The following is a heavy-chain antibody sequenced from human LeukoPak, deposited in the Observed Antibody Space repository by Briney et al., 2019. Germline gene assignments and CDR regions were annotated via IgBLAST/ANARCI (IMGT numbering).Heavy chain of an antibody. D-gene: IGHD3-10*01. V-gene: IGHV4-34*01. J-gene: IGHJ4*02. Sequence: SETLSLTCAVYGGSFSGYYWSWIRQPPGKGLEWIGEVNHSGSTNYNPSLKSRVTISVDTSKNQFSLKLSSVTAADTAVYYCARDRREVLLWLGETDYFDYWGQGTLVTVSS. CDR2: VNHSGST. CDR1: GGSFSGYY. CDR3: ARDRREVLLWLGETDYFDY.